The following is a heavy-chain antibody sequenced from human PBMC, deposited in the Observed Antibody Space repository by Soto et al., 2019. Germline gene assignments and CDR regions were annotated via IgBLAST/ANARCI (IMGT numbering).Heavy chain of an antibody. CDR3: ARGADYDSSGIRLNWFDP. D-gene: IGHD3-22*01. J-gene: IGHJ5*02. CDR2: ISSSSSTI. V-gene: IGHV3-48*02. Sequence: EVQLVESGGGLVQPGGSLRLSCAASGFTFSSYSMNWVRQAPGKGLEWVSYISSSSSTIYYAVSVKGRFTISRDNGKNSLYLQKNSLRDEDTAVYYCARGADYDSSGIRLNWFDPWGQGTLVTVSS. CDR1: GFTFSSYS.